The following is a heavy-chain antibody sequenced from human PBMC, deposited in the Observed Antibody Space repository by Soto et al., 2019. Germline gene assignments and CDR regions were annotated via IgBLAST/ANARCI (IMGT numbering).Heavy chain of an antibody. D-gene: IGHD4-17*01. CDR2: SNHGGST. CDR3: ARGLVTVTDYYFDY. V-gene: IGHV4-34*01. Sequence: SETLSLTCAVYGGSFSAFSWSWIRQPPGKGLEWIRESNHGGSTTYNPALKSRVTVSIDTSKNQFSLKLTSVTAADTAMYYCARGLVTVTDYYFDYWGQGTLVTVSS. J-gene: IGHJ4*02. CDR1: GGSFSAFS.